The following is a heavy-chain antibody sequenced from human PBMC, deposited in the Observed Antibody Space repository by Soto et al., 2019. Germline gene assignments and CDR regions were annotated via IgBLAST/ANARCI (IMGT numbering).Heavy chain of an antibody. D-gene: IGHD4-17*01. CDR1: CYTLTSYG. Sequence: GAPVKVSCKASCYTLTSYGITWLRQAPGQGLEWMGWISAYNGNTNYAQKLQGRVTMTTDTSTSTAYMELRSLRSDDTAVYYCANYGDYGYWGQGTLVTVSS. V-gene: IGHV1-18*01. J-gene: IGHJ4*02. CDR2: ISAYNGNT. CDR3: ANYGDYGY.